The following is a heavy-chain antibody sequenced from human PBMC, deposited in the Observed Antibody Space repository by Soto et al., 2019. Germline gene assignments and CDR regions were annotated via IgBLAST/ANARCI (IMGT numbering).Heavy chain of an antibody. CDR2: ISAHNGNT. Sequence: QVHLVQSGAEVKKPGASVKVSCQGSGYAFTTYGITWVRQAPGQGLEWRGWISAHNGNTNYAQKRQGRVTVTRDTSTSTAYMELMSLRDDDTAVYYCARGRYGDYWGQGALVTVSS. CDR3: ARGRYGDY. V-gene: IGHV1-18*01. CDR1: GYAFTTYG. J-gene: IGHJ4*02. D-gene: IGHD1-1*01.